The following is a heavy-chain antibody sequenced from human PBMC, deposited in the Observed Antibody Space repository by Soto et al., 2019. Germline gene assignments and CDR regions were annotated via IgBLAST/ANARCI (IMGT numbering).Heavy chain of an antibody. J-gene: IGHJ3*02. V-gene: IGHV3-33*01. D-gene: IGHD3-22*01. Sequence: QVQLVESGGGVVQPGRSLRLSCAASGFTFSSYGMHWVRQAPGKGLEWVAVIWYDGSNKYYADSVKGRFTISRDNSKNTLYLQMNSLRAEDTAVYYCARDDDSSGYYYVGGAFDIWGQGTMVTVSS. CDR1: GFTFSSYG. CDR3: ARDDDSSGYYYVGGAFDI. CDR2: IWYDGSNK.